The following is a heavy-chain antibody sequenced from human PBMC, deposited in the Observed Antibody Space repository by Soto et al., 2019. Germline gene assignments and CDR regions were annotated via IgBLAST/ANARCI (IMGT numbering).Heavy chain of an antibody. CDR2: ISSSSSYI. CDR1: GFTFSSYS. J-gene: IGHJ6*01. Sequence: EVQLVESGGGLVKPGGSLRLSCAASGFTFSSYSMNWVRQAPGKGLEWVSSISSSSSYIYYADSVKGRFTISRANAKNWRYLQMNCVKAEETSVYYCGRYYDDSSGYEVVYGMDVWGKGSTVTVSS. V-gene: IGHV3-21*01. CDR3: GRYYDDSSGYEVVYGMDV. D-gene: IGHD3-22*01.